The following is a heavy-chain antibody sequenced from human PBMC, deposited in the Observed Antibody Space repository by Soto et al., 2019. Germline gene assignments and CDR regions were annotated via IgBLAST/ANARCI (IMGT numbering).Heavy chain of an antibody. CDR1: GGSISSSSYY. CDR3: ARHGFDFWSGYSTGYYYYGMDA. CDR2: IYYSGST. D-gene: IGHD3-3*01. Sequence: PSETLSLTCTVSGGSISSSSYYWGWIRQPPGKGLEWIGSIYYSGSTYYNPSLKSRVTISVDTSKNQFSLKLSSVTAADTAVYYCARHGFDFWSGYSTGYYYYGMDAWGQGTTVTVSS. J-gene: IGHJ6*02. V-gene: IGHV4-39*01.